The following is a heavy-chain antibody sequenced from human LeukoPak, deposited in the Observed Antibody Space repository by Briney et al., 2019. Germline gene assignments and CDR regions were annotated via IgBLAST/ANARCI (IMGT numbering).Heavy chain of an antibody. CDR3: ARGSLNWYYYGSVSSAFDI. V-gene: IGHV4-34*01. CDR2: INHSGST. J-gene: IGHJ3*02. D-gene: IGHD3-10*01. CDR1: GGSFSGYY. Sequence: PSETLPLTCAVYGGSFSGYYWSWIRQPPGKGLEWIGEINHSGSTNYNPSLKSRVTISVDTSKNQFSLKLSSVTAADTAVYYCARGSLNWYYYGSVSSAFDIWGQGTMVTVSS.